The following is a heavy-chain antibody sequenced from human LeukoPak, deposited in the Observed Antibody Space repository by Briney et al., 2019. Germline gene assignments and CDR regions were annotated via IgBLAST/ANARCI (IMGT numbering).Heavy chain of an antibody. D-gene: IGHD3-10*01. CDR1: GFAFSGAG. V-gene: IGHV3-74*01. CDR2: IKGARIET. J-gene: IGHJ4*02. Sequence: GGSLRLSCAASGFAFSGAGMHCVREAPGKGRVSASRIKGARIETNYADSVKARFTASRDTTTTTLFLQMHTLRAGDTAVYFCARHVALGSGSSASWGQGTLVTVSS. CDR3: ARHVALGSGSSAS.